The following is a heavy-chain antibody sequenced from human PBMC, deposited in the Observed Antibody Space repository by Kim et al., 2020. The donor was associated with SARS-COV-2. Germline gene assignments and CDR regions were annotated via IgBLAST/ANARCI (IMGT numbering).Heavy chain of an antibody. CDR2: SSYI. Sequence: SSYIYYADSVKGRFTISRDNAKNSLYLQMNSLRAEDTAVYYCASMTAPGYWGQGTLVTVSS. CDR3: ASMTAPGY. V-gene: IGHV3-21*01. D-gene: IGHD2-21*02. J-gene: IGHJ4*02.